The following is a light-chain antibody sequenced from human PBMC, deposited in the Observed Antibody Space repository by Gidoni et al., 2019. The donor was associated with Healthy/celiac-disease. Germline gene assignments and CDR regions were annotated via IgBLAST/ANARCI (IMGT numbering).Light chain of an antibody. J-gene: IGKJ2*01. V-gene: IGKV3-20*01. CDR3: QQYGSSPPNT. CDR1: QSVSSSY. Sequence: EIVLTQSHGTLSLSPGERATLSCRASQSVSSSYLAWYQQKPGQAPRLLIYGASSRATGIPDRFSGSGSGTDFTLTISRLEPEDVAVYYCQQYGSSPPNTFGQGTKLEIK. CDR2: GAS.